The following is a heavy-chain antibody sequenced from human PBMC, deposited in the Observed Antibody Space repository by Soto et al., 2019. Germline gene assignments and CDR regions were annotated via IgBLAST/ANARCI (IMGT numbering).Heavy chain of an antibody. CDR3: AHTPGIASYQHALDL. V-gene: IGHV2-5*01. J-gene: IGHJ2*01. CDR1: GFSLSTSGLG. D-gene: IGHD6-13*01. Sequence: QITLKESAPTLVKPTQTLTLTCTFSGFSLSTSGLGVGWIRQPPGKALEWLALIYWNDDKRYSPSLKSRLTINNDTSKKQVVLTMTNMDPVDTATYDCAHTPGIASYQHALDLWGRGTVVTVSS. CDR2: IYWNDDK.